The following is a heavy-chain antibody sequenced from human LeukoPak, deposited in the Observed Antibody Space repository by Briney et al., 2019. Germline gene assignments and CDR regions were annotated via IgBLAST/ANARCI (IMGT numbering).Heavy chain of an antibody. V-gene: IGHV3-30-3*01. Sequence: GRSLRLSCAASGFTFSSYAMHWVRQAPGKGMEWVAVISYDGSNKYYADSVKGRFTISRDNSKNTLYLQMNSLRAEDTAVYYCARDFRYCSGGSCGGFDYWGQGTLVTVSS. CDR3: ARDFRYCSGGSCGGFDY. CDR2: ISYDGSNK. J-gene: IGHJ4*02. D-gene: IGHD2-15*01. CDR1: GFTFSSYA.